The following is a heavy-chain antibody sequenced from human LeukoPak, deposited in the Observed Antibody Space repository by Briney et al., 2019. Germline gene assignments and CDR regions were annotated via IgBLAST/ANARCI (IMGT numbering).Heavy chain of an antibody. CDR1: GFTFSSYA. V-gene: IGHV3-30-3*01. D-gene: IGHD5-12*01. Sequence: GGSLRLSCAASGFTFSSYAMHWVRQAPGKGLEWVAVISYDGSNKYYADSVKGRFTISRDNSKNTLYLQMNSLRAEDTAVYYCARGSTGYWDISYWGQGTLVTVSS. CDR3: ARGSTGYWDISY. CDR2: ISYDGSNK. J-gene: IGHJ4*02.